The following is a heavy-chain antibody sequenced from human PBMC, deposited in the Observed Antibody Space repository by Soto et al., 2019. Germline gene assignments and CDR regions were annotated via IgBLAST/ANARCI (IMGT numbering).Heavy chain of an antibody. J-gene: IGHJ4*02. CDR2: ISAYNGNT. CDR1: GYTFTSYG. V-gene: IGHV1-18*01. CDR3: LVSGSYFSPSNYFDY. D-gene: IGHD1-26*01. Sequence: ASVKVSCKASGYTFTSYGISWVRQAPGQGLEWMGWISAYNGNTNYAQKLQGRVTMTTDTSTSTAYMELRSLRSDDTAVYYCLVSGSYFSPSNYFDYWGQGTLVTVSS.